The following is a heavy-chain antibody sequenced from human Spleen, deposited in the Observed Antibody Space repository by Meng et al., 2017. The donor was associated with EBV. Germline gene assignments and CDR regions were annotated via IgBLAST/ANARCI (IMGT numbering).Heavy chain of an antibody. CDR2: TNEDERIT. J-gene: IGHJ4*02. CDR1: GFSFSRYW. Sequence: EVQVAEDGGASRQPGGSLSLSCSASGFSFSRYWMHWVRQVPGKGLVWVSRTNEDERITTYADSVKGRFTISRDNTKNTLYLKMNNLRAEDTAVYFCSRDLVGSDDDWGQGTLVTVSS. V-gene: IGHV3-74*01. D-gene: IGHD6-25*01. CDR3: SRDLVGSDDD.